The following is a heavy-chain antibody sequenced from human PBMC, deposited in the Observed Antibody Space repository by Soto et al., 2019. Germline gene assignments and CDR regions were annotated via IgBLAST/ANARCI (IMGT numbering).Heavy chain of an antibody. J-gene: IGHJ5*02. V-gene: IGHV1-3*01. Sequence: ASVKVSCKASGYTFTSYAMHWVRQAPGQRLEWMGWINAGNGNTKYSQKFQGRVTITRDASASTAYMELSSLRSEDTAVYYCARDIGGSSTSCYGNWFEPWGQGTRVNVAS. CDR2: INAGNGNT. CDR3: ARDIGGSSTSCYGNWFEP. D-gene: IGHD2-2*01. CDR1: GYTFTSYA.